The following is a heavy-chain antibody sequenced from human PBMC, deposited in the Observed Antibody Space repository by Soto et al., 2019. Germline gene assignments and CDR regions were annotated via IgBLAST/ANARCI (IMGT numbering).Heavy chain of an antibody. D-gene: IGHD3-22*01. CDR3: ARQIYDSDTGPNFQYYFDS. J-gene: IGHJ4*02. V-gene: IGHV4-38-2*02. Sequence: PSETLSLTCTVSGYSISSGSYWAWIRQPPGKGPEWIASIYHGGTTFYNPSLKSRITISVDTSNNQFPLKLTSVTAADTAMYYCARQIYDSDTGPNFQYYFDSWGQGTPVTVSS. CDR1: GYSISSGSY. CDR2: IYHGGTT.